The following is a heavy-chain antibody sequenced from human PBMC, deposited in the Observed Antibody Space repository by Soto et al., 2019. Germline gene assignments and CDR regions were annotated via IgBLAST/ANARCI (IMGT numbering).Heavy chain of an antibody. D-gene: IGHD2-15*01. CDR3: ARVSALRAFDP. J-gene: IGHJ5*02. V-gene: IGHV3-30-3*01. CDR2: ISYDGNNK. Sequence: QVQLVESGGGVVQPGRSLRLSCAASGFIFTSYAMHWVHQAPGKGLEWVAFISYDGNNKYYADSVKGRFTISRDNSKNTLYLQMNSLRAEDTAVYYCARVSALRAFDPWGQGTLVTVSS. CDR1: GFIFTSYA.